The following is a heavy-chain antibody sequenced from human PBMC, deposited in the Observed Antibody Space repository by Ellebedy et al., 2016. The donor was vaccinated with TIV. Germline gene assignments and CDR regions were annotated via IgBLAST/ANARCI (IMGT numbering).Heavy chain of an antibody. D-gene: IGHD4-17*01. V-gene: IGHV3-23*01. CDR1: GFSFSNYV. CDR2: ISTSGGKT. Sequence: PGGSLRLSCGASGFSFSNYVMIWVRQAPGKGLEWVSSISTSGGKTYYADFVRGRFTISRDNSKNTLYLQMNSLRAEDTAVYYCAKSLYYGDSASYVFDYWGLGTLVTVSS. J-gene: IGHJ4*02. CDR3: AKSLYYGDSASYVFDY.